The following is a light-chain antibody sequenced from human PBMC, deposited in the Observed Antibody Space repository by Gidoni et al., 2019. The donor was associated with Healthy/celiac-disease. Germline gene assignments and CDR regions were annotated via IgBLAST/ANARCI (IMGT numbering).Light chain of an antibody. CDR1: QSLLHSNGYNY. CDR2: LGS. J-gene: IGKJ2*01. Sequence: DIVMTQSPFSLLVTPGEPASISCRSSQSLLHSNGYNYLDWYLQKPGQSPQLLIYLGSNRASGVPDRFSGSGSGTDFTLKISRVEAEDVGVYYCMQALQTPRTFGQGTKLEIK. V-gene: IGKV2-28*01. CDR3: MQALQTPRT.